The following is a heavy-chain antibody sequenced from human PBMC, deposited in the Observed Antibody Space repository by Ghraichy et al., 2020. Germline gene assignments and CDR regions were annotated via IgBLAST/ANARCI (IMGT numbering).Heavy chain of an antibody. V-gene: IGHV4-34*01. CDR1: GGSFSGYY. Sequence: SETLSLTCAVYGGSFSGYYWSWIRQPPGKGLEWIGEINHSGSTNYNPSLKSRVTISVDTSKNQFSLKLSSVTAADTAVYYCARGTATIFDYWGQGTLVTVSS. J-gene: IGHJ4*02. CDR3: ARGTATIFDY. D-gene: IGHD6-25*01. CDR2: INHSGST.